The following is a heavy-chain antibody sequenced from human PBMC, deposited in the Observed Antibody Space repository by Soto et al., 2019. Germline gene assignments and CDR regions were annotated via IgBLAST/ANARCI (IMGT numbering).Heavy chain of an antibody. J-gene: IGHJ4*02. CDR3: ARARITMVRGVIRVDY. CDR2: MNPNSGNT. Sequence: ASVKLSCKASGYTFTSDDINWVRQATGQGLEWMGWMNPNSGNTGYAQKFQGRVTMTRNTSISTAYMELSSLRSEDTAVYYCARARITMVRGVIRVDYWGQGTLVTVSS. D-gene: IGHD3-10*01. V-gene: IGHV1-8*01. CDR1: GYTFTSDD.